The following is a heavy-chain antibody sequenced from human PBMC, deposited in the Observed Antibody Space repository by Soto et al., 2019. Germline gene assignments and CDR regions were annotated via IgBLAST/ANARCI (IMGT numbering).Heavy chain of an antibody. CDR2: IYNSGTT. CDR1: GGSISTDGYY. J-gene: IGHJ6*02. CDR3: ARQRPTDGRWEFANYYGMDV. V-gene: IGHV4-31*03. Sequence: PSETLSLTCSVSGGSISTDGYYWSWIRQLPGKGLEWIGYIYNSGTTYHNPSLKSRLSMSVDTSKNQFSLNLNAVTAADTAVYYCARQRPTDGRWEFANYYGMDVWGQGTPVTVSS. D-gene: IGHD1-26*01.